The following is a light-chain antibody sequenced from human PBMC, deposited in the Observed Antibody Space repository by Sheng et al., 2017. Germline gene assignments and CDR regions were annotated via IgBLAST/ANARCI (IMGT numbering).Light chain of an antibody. V-gene: IGKV3-11*01. J-gene: IGKJ4*01. CDR3: QQRSNWPLT. Sequence: EIVLTQSPATLSLSPGERATLSCRTSQSVSSNLAWYQQKPGQPPRLLIYDASNRATDIPGRFSGSGSGTDFTLTIGSLEPEDFAVYYCQQRSNWPLTFGGGTKVDVK. CDR1: QSVSSN. CDR2: DAS.